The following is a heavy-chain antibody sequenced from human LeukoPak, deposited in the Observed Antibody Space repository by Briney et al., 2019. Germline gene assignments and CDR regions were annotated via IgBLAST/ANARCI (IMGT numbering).Heavy chain of an antibody. D-gene: IGHD3-22*01. Sequence: SETLSLTCTVSGGSISSYYWSWIRQPAGKGLEWIGRIYHSGSTYYNPSLKSRVTISVDTSKNQFSLKLSSVTAADTAVYFCARGSYYSDSSGYSTYHYYYMDVWGKGTTVTVSS. CDR3: ARGSYYSDSSGYSTYHYYYMDV. V-gene: IGHV4-4*07. CDR2: IYHSGST. CDR1: GGSISSYY. J-gene: IGHJ6*03.